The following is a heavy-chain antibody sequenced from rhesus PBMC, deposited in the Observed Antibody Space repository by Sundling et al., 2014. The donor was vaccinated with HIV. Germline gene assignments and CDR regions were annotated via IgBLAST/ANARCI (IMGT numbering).Heavy chain of an antibody. CDR3: ARVDTRMITVTILYGLDS. CDR1: GFTFSDYY. J-gene: IGHJ6*01. V-gene: IGHV3-116*02. CDR2: IRNKANGGTA. D-gene: IGHD3-9*01. Sequence: EVRLVESGGGLVQPGGSLRLSCAASGFTFSDYYMSWVRQAPGKGPEWVGFIRNKANGGTAEYAASVKGRFTISRDDSKSIASLQMNSLKTEDTAVYYCARVDTRMITVTILYGLDSWGQGVVVTVSS.